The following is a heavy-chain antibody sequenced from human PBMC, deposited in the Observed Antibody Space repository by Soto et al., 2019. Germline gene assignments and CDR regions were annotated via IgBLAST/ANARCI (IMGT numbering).Heavy chain of an antibody. V-gene: IGHV4-34*01. CDR2: INHSGST. J-gene: IGHJ5*02. CDR3: ARCWVVAASRYNWFDP. D-gene: IGHD2-15*01. Sequence: QVQLQESGPGLVKPSETLSLTCAVYGGSFSGYYWSWIRQPPGKGLEWIGEINHSGSTNYNPSLKSRVTISVDTSKNQFSLKLSSVTAADTAVYYCARCWVVAASRYNWFDPWGQGTLVTVSS. CDR1: GGSFSGYY.